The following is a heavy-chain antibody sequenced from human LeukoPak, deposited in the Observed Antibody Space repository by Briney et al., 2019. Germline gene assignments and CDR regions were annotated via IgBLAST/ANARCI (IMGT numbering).Heavy chain of an antibody. J-gene: IGHJ4*02. V-gene: IGHV3-49*04. CDR2: IRSKAYGGQT. CDR3: TRAGVVVVGLGY. D-gene: IGHD2-15*01. Sequence: GGSLRLSCTASGFTFGDYAMSWVRQAPGKGLEWVGFIRSKAYGGQTEYAASVKGRFTISRDDSKSIAYLQMNSLKTENTAVYYCTRAGVVVVGLGYWGQGTLVTVSS. CDR1: GFTFGDYA.